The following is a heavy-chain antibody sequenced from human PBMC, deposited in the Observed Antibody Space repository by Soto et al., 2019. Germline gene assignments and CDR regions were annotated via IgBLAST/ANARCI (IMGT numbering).Heavy chain of an antibody. CDR1: GFTFSSYA. CDR3: AREGDLDY. Sequence: QVQLVESGGGVVQPGRSLRLSCAASGFTFSSYAMHWVRQAPGKGLEWVAVISYDGSNKYYADSVKGRFTISRDNSKNPLYLQMNSLRAEDTAVYYCAREGDLDYWGQGTLVTVSS. J-gene: IGHJ4*02. D-gene: IGHD3-16*01. V-gene: IGHV3-30-3*01. CDR2: ISYDGSNK.